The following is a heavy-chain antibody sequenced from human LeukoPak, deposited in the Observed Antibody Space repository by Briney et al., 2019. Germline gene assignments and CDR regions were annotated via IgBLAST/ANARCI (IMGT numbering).Heavy chain of an antibody. CDR1: GGSISSGSYY. J-gene: IGHJ5*02. V-gene: IGHV4-61*02. CDR2: IYTSGST. CDR3: ARVRGAIVAHNWFDR. D-gene: IGHD5-12*01. Sequence: SETLSLTCTVSGGSISSGSYYWSWIRQPAGKGLEWIGRIYTSGSTNYNPSLKSRVTISVDTSKNQFSLKLSSVTAADTAVYYCARVRGAIVAHNWFDRWGQGTLVTVSS.